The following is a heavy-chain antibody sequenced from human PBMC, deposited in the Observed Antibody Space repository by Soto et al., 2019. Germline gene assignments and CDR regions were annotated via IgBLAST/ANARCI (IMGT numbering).Heavy chain of an antibody. CDR1: GYIFIHCF. D-gene: IGHD1-26*01. CDR2: INPSSGTT. CDR3: ARSLGETTSLFDY. J-gene: IGHJ4*02. Sequence: QVQLVQAGAEMKQPGASVKLSCQASGYIFIHCFMHWVRQAPGQGLEWMGGINPSSGTTTYAQKFHGRVTVTRDTSTSTVYMELSSLGSGDTAMYYCARSLGETTSLFDYWGQGTLVTASA. V-gene: IGHV1-46*01.